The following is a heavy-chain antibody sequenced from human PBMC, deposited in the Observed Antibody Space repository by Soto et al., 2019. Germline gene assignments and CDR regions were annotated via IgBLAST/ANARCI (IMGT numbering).Heavy chain of an antibody. Sequence: ASVKVSCKASGYTFTSYGISWVRQAPGQGLEWMGWISAYNGNTNYAQKLQGRVTMTTDTSTSTAYMELRSLRSDDTAVYYCARGGYRGPIAAAGSYYYYGMDVWGQGNTVTVSS. CDR1: GYTFTSYG. CDR2: ISAYNGNT. J-gene: IGHJ6*02. D-gene: IGHD6-13*01. V-gene: IGHV1-18*04. CDR3: ARGGYRGPIAAAGSYYYYGMDV.